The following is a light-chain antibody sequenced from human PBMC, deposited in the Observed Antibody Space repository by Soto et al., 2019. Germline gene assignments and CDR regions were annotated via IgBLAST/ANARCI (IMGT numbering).Light chain of an antibody. Sequence: DIQMTQSPSSLSASVGDRVTITCRASRSVSNYFSWYQQKPGKAPKLLIYVVSSLQSGVPSRFSGSGSGKDFTLPIRSLQPEDFATCYCQQSYSIPLTFGQGTKVEIK. CDR3: QQSYSIPLT. CDR1: RSVSNY. V-gene: IGKV1-39*01. J-gene: IGKJ1*01. CDR2: VVS.